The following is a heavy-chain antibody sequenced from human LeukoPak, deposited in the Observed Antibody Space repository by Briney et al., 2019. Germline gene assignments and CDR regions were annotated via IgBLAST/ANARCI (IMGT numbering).Heavy chain of an antibody. CDR3: AKLLLD. Sequence: PGGSLRLSRAASGFTLSSSATSWVRQAPGKGLKWVSVMTEGGATYYADSVRGRFTISRDNSKNMLYLQMNSLRAEGTAVYYCAKLLLDWGQGALVTVSS. J-gene: IGHJ4*02. V-gene: IGHV3-23*01. CDR2: MTEGGAT. CDR1: GFTLSSSA. D-gene: IGHD3-22*01.